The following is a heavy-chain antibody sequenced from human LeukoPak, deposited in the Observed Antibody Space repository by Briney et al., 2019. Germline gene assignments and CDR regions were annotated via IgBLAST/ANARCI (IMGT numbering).Heavy chain of an antibody. D-gene: IGHD2-15*01. J-gene: IGHJ6*03. Sequence: PGGSLRLSCAASGFTFSSYAMHWVRQAPGKGLEWVAVISFDGSNQYYADSVKGRFTISRDNSKNTLYLQMNSLRNEDTAVYYCARGRPPLYCSGGSCSDYYYYYYYMDVWGKGTTVTVSS. CDR3: ARGRPPLYCSGGSCSDYYYYYYYMDV. V-gene: IGHV3-30*04. CDR1: GFTFSSYA. CDR2: ISFDGSNQ.